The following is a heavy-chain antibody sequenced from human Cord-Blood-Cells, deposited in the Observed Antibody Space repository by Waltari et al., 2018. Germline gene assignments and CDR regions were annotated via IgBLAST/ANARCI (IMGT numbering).Heavy chain of an antibody. CDR3: AKEGTGWNDAFDI. V-gene: IGHV3-23*01. CDR1: GFTFSTFA. Sequence: EVQLLESGGGLVQPGGSLRLSCAASGFTFSTFAMTGVRPAPGKGLEWVSAISGSGGSTYYADSVKGRFTISRDNSKNTLYLQMNSLRAEDTAVYYCAKEGTGWNDAFDIWGQGTMVTVSS. J-gene: IGHJ3*02. CDR2: ISGSGGST. D-gene: IGHD1-1*01.